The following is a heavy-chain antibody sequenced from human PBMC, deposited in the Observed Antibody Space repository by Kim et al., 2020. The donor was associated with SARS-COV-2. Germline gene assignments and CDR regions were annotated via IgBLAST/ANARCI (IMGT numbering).Heavy chain of an antibody. J-gene: IGHJ4*02. Sequence: GGSLRLSCAGSGFTFSSYAMSWVRQAPGKGLEWVSAISGSGGSTYYADSVKGRFTISRDNSKNTLYLQMNSLRAEDTAVYYCAKGWDYYDRQVTYYFDYWGQGTLVTVSS. CDR3: AKGWDYYDRQVTYYFDY. D-gene: IGHD3-22*01. CDR1: GFTFSSYA. V-gene: IGHV3-23*01. CDR2: ISGSGGST.